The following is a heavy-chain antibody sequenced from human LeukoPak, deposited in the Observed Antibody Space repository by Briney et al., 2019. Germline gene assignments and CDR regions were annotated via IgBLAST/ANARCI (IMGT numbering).Heavy chain of an antibody. CDR1: GGSISSYY. Sequence: SETLSLTCTVSGGSISSYYWNWIRQSPGKGLEWIGYIYHTGSTNYNPSLRSRVTISVDTSKNQFSLKLSSVNAADTAVYYCARKTNDWFDPWGQGTLVTVSS. CDR3: ARKTNDWFDP. D-gene: IGHD2-8*01. J-gene: IGHJ5*02. CDR2: IYHTGST. V-gene: IGHV4-59*01.